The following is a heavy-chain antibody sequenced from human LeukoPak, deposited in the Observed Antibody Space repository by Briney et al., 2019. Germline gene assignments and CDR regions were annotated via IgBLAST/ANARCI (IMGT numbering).Heavy chain of an antibody. CDR1: GGTFSSYA. Sequence: SVKVSCKASGGTFSSYAISWVRQAPGQGLEWMGGIIPIFGTANYAQKFQGRVTITADKSTSTAYMELSSLRSEDTAVYYCARDKGYCSSTSCLLYWYFDLWVRGRLV. D-gene: IGHD2-2*01. J-gene: IGHJ2*01. V-gene: IGHV1-69*06. CDR2: IIPIFGTA. CDR3: ARDKGYCSSTSCLLYWYFDL.